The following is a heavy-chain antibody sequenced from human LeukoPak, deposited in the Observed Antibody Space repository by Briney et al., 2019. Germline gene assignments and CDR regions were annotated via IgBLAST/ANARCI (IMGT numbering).Heavy chain of an antibody. J-gene: IGHJ4*02. V-gene: IGHV3-30*18. CDR2: ISNDGSDK. Sequence: GGSLRLSCAASGFTFSSYSIYWVRQAPGKGLEWVAGISNDGSDKFYADSVKGRFTISRDNSKNTLYLQMNSLRAEDTAVYYCAKGSYGHAAGLRWGQGTLVTVSS. D-gene: IGHD5-18*01. CDR3: AKGSYGHAAGLR. CDR1: GFTFSSYS.